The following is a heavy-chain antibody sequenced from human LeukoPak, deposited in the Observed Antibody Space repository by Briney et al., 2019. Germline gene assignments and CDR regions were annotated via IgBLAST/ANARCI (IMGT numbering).Heavy chain of an antibody. CDR3: ARENYDFWSGYYFSP. V-gene: IGHV4-61*02. CDR2: IYTSGGT. Sequence: SETLSLTCTVSGGSISSGSYYWSWIRQPAGKGLEWIGRIYTSGGTNYNPSLKSRVTISVDTSKNQFSLKLSSVTAADTAVYYCARENYDFWSGYYFSPWGQGTLVTVSS. J-gene: IGHJ5*02. D-gene: IGHD3-3*01. CDR1: GGSISSGSYY.